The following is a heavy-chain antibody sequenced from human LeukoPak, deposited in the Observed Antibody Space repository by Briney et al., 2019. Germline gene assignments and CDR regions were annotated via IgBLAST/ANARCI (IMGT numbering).Heavy chain of an antibody. J-gene: IGHJ2*01. CDR3: AKAERHYDSSGYYSSYWYFDL. CDR2: ISWNSGSV. Sequence: GGSLRLSCAASGFTFDDYAMHWVRQAPGKGLEWVSGISWNSGSVGYADSVKGRFTISRDNAKNSLYLQMNSLRAEDTALYYCAKAERHYDSSGYYSSYWYFDLWGRGTLVTVSS. D-gene: IGHD3-22*01. V-gene: IGHV3-9*01. CDR1: GFTFDDYA.